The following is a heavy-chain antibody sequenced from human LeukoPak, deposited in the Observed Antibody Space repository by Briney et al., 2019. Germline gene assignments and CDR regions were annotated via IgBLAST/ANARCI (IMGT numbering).Heavy chain of an antibody. D-gene: IGHD1-14*01. CDR3: AKDPRHHVPRAYFDY. CDR2: ISGSGGST. Sequence: GGSLRLSCAASGFTFSSYAMSWVRQAPGKGLEWVSAISGSGGSTYYADSVKGRFTISRNNSKNTLYLQMNSLRAEDTAVYYCAKDPRHHVPRAYFDYWGQGTLVTVSS. V-gene: IGHV3-23*01. J-gene: IGHJ4*02. CDR1: GFTFSSYA.